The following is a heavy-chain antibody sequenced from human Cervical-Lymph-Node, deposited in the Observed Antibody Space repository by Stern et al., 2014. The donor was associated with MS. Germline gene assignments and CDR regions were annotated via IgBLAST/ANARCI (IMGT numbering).Heavy chain of an antibody. CDR3: ARGADRGTYSFFDS. V-gene: IGHV3-13*01. CDR1: GFFFSNFD. D-gene: IGHD1-26*01. Sequence: EVQLVESGGGLVQPGGSLRLSCAASGFFFSNFDMHWVRQAPGKGLEWVSSVGTSGDTFYPDSVKGRFTVSRENAKSASYLEMNNLRAGDTGVYYCARGADRGTYSFFDSWGQGTLVTVSS. J-gene: IGHJ4*02. CDR2: VGTSGDT.